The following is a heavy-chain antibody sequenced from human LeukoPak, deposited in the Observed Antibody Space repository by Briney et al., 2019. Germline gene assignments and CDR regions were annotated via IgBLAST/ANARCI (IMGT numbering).Heavy chain of an antibody. D-gene: IGHD1-26*01. J-gene: IGHJ4*02. CDR1: GYTFTGYY. V-gene: IGHV1-2*06. Sequence: ASVKVSCKASGYTFTGYYMHWVRQAPGQGLEWMGRINPNSGGTNYAQKFQGRVTMTRDTSISTAYMELSRLRSDDTAVYYCARVIYRYSIVGLDYWGQGTLVTVSP. CDR3: ARVIYRYSIVGLDY. CDR2: INPNSGGT.